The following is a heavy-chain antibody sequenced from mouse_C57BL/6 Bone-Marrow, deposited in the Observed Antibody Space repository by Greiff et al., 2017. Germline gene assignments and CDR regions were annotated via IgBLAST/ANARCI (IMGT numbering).Heavy chain of an antibody. J-gene: IGHJ2*01. CDR1: GYTFTSYW. CDR3: ARNWDDY. D-gene: IGHD4-1*01. V-gene: IGHV1-50*01. CDR2: IDPSDSYT. Sequence: VQLQQPGAELVKPGASVKLSCKASGYTFTSYWMQWVKQRPGQGLEWIGEIDPSDSYTNYNQKCKGKATLTVDTYSSTAYMELSSLTSEDSAVYYCARNWDDYWGQGTTLTVSS.